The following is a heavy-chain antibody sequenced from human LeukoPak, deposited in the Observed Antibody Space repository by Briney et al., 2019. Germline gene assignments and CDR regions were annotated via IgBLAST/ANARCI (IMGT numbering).Heavy chain of an antibody. V-gene: IGHV1-46*01. CDR1: GYTFTSYY. D-gene: IGHD2-21*02. Sequence: ASVKVSCKASGYTFTSYYMHWVRQAPGQGLEWMGIINPSGGSTSYAQKFQGRVTMTGDTSTSTVYMELSSLRSEDTAVYYCARASRHEDCGGDCYSTAYWGQGTLVTVSS. CDR2: INPSGGST. J-gene: IGHJ4*02. CDR3: ARASRHEDCGGDCYSTAY.